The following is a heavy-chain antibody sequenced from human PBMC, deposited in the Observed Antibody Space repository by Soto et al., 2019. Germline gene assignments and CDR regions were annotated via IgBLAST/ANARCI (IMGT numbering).Heavy chain of an antibody. CDR1: GFTFSSYG. CDR2: IWYDGTNK. Sequence: GGSLRLSCAASGFTFSSYGMHWVRQAPGKGLEWVAVIWYDGTNKYYADSVKGRFTISRDNSKNTLYLQMNSLRAEDTAVYYCAREGYSSGWSLGCFDYWGQGTLVTVSS. V-gene: IGHV3-33*01. D-gene: IGHD6-19*01. J-gene: IGHJ4*02. CDR3: AREGYSSGWSLGCFDY.